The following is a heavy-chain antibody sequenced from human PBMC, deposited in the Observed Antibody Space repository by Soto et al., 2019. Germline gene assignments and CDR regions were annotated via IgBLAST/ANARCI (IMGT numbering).Heavy chain of an antibody. D-gene: IGHD3-10*01. CDR1: GFTFSNTW. Sequence: GGSLRLSCAASGFTFSNTWMSWVRQAPGKGLEWVGRIKGKSEGATTDYAAPVKGRFTISRDDSKNTLYLQMNSLKAEDTAVYYCTTDSMDRRDFAYWGQGALVTVSS. CDR2: IKGKSEGATT. J-gene: IGHJ4*02. CDR3: TTDSMDRRDFAY. V-gene: IGHV3-15*01.